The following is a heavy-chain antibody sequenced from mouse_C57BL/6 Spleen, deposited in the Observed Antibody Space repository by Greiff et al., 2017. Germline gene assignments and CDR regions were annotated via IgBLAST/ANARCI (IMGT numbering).Heavy chain of an antibody. D-gene: IGHD2-4*01. CDR2: IYPGNGDT. CDR3: ARGDDYDVPYYAMDY. V-gene: IGHV1-12*01. CDR1: GYTFTSYN. J-gene: IGHJ4*01. Sequence: LQQSGAELVRPGASVKMSCKASGYTFTSYNMHWVKQTPRQGLEWIGAIYPGNGDTSYNQKFKGKATLTVDKSSSTAYMQLSSLTSEDSAVYFCARGDDYDVPYYAMDYWGQGTSVTVSS.